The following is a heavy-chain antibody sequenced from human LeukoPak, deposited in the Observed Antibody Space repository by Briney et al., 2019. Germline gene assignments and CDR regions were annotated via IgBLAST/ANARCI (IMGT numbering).Heavy chain of an antibody. V-gene: IGHV3-23*01. CDR3: AKLGGQWLVNFYDY. D-gene: IGHD6-19*01. CDR1: GFTFSSYG. CDR2: ISGSGGST. J-gene: IGHJ4*02. Sequence: QPGGSLRLSCAASGFTFSSYGMSWVRQAPGKGLEWVSAISGSGGSTYYADSVKGRFTISRDNSKNTLYLQMNSLRAEDTAVYYCAKLGGQWLVNFYDYWGQGTLVTVSS.